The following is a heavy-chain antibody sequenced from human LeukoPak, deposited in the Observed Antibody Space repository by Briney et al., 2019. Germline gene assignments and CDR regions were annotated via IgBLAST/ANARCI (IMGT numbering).Heavy chain of an antibody. D-gene: IGHD3-10*01. CDR2: IYYSGST. Sequence: SETLSLTCSVSGGSISSTTYYWAWIRQPPGKGLEWIGTIYYSGSTYYNPSLKSRVTISVDTSNNQFSLKLRSVTAADTAVYYCATSVTMILGIDYWGQGTLVTVSS. CDR1: GGSISSTTYY. V-gene: IGHV4-39*01. J-gene: IGHJ4*02. CDR3: ATSVTMILGIDY.